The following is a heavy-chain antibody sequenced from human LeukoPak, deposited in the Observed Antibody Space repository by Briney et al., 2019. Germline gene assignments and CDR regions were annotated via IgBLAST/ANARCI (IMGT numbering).Heavy chain of an antibody. Sequence: GGSLRLSCAASGFTFSSCAMSWVRQAPGKGLEWVSAISGSGGSTYYADSVKGRFTISRDIATNTLYLQMNSLRAEDTAVYYCARAVGYGAGSYGFDIWGQGTTVTVSS. D-gene: IGHD3-10*01. CDR1: GFTFSSCA. J-gene: IGHJ3*02. CDR3: ARAVGYGAGSYGFDI. V-gene: IGHV3-23*01. CDR2: ISGSGGST.